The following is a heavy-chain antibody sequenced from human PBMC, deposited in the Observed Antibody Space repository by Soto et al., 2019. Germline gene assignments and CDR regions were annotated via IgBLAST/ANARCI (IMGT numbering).Heavy chain of an antibody. J-gene: IGHJ5*02. Sequence: QVQLVQSGAEVKKPGASVKVSCKGSGYTFTSYGINWVRQAPGQGLEWMGWISTYNGSTDYAQKFQGRVTMTTDTPTSTAYMELRSLRSDDTAVYYCARDVYGRYSRFWFDPWGQGTLVTVSS. CDR2: ISTYNGST. CDR3: ARDVYGRYSRFWFDP. V-gene: IGHV1-18*01. CDR1: GYTFTSYG. D-gene: IGHD1-26*01.